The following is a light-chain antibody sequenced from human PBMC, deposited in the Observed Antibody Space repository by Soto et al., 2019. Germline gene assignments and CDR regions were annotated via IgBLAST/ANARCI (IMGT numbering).Light chain of an antibody. V-gene: IGLV3-21*02. CDR3: QVWDGGSEARVV. J-gene: IGLJ2*01. Sequence: SYELTQPPSVSVAPGQTARITCGGDNIGQKHVHWYQQKPGQAPVLVLYHDSERPSGIPERFSGSNSGNTATLTINRVEAGDDVDYYCQVWDGGSEARVVFGGGTKLTVL. CDR1: NIGQKH. CDR2: HDS.